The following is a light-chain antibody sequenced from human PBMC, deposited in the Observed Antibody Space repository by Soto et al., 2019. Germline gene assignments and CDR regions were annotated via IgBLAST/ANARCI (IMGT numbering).Light chain of an antibody. Sequence: QSALTQPPSVSAAPGQRVTISCSGTNSNIGTNYVSWYQQFPGTAPKLLVYEDNQRPSGIPDRFSGSKSGSSATLAITGLQTGDEAHYYCGTWDTSLNAGVFGGGNKLTVL. J-gene: IGLJ2*01. CDR1: NSNIGTNY. CDR2: EDN. CDR3: GTWDTSLNAGV. V-gene: IGLV1-51*02.